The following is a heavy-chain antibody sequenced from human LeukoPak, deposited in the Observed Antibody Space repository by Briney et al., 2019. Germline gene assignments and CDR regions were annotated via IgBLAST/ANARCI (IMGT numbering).Heavy chain of an antibody. CDR1: GFTFSSYS. V-gene: IGHV3-48*01. J-gene: IGHJ4*02. CDR2: ISSSSSTI. Sequence: GGSLRLSCAASGFTFSSYSMNRVRQAPGKGLEWVSYISSSSSTIYYADSVKGRFTISRDNAKNSLYLQMNSLRAEDTAVYYCARLYNWNFPGPDYWGQGTLVTVSS. D-gene: IGHD1-7*01. CDR3: ARLYNWNFPGPDY.